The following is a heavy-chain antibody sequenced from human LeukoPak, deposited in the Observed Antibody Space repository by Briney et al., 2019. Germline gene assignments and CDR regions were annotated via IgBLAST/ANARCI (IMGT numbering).Heavy chain of an antibody. V-gene: IGHV3-43*02. D-gene: IGHD3-9*01. J-gene: IGHJ4*02. CDR1: GFIFDRYS. CDR2: ISGNGVTK. CDR3: EKAGRLEAYYDIFTASGWSDY. Sequence: GGTLSLSCAACGFIFDRYSMHGVRQAPARGLEGVSLISGNGVTKHYAGSVKGRFTNYRDNSKNSLYLQMNSLRTEHTAFYFCEKAGRLEAYYDIFTASGWSDYWGQGTVVTVSS.